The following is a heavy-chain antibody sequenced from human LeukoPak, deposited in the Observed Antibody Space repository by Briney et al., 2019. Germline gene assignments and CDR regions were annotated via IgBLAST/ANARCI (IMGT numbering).Heavy chain of an antibody. Sequence: GGSLRLSCAASGFTFSHYGVHWVRQAPGQGLEWMGIINPSGGSTSYAQKFQGRVTMTRDTSTSTVYMELSSLRSEDTAVYYCARDRNDYYDSSSDYWGQGTLVTVSS. CDR3: ARDRNDYYDSSSDY. D-gene: IGHD3-22*01. J-gene: IGHJ4*02. CDR2: INPSGGST. V-gene: IGHV1-46*01. CDR1: GFTFSHYG.